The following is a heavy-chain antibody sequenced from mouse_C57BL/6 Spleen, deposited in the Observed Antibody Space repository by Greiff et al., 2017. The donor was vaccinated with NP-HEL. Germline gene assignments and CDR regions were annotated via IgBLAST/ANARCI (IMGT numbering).Heavy chain of an antibody. CDR1: GYTFTDYN. D-gene: IGHD2-4*01. CDR2: INPNNGGT. J-gene: IGHJ4*01. V-gene: IGHV1-18*01. Sequence: VQLQQSGPELVKPGASVKISCKASGYTFTDYNMDWVKQSHGKSLEWIGDINPNNGGTNYNQKFKGKATLTVDKSSSTAYMELSSLTSEDTAVDYCARWYYDDDRVYDMDYWGQGTSVTVSS. CDR3: ARWYYDDDRVYDMDY.